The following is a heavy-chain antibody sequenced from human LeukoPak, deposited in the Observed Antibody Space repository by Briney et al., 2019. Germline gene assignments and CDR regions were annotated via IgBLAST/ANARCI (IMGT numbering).Heavy chain of an antibody. J-gene: IGHJ4*02. Sequence: GGSLRLSCAPSAFTFSSYSMKWGPQAPGEVVEWVSSISSSSSDIYYADSVKARLTISRDNAKNSLYLQMNSLSAEDTAVYYCATPRGGATTPRFDYWGQGTLVTVSS. V-gene: IGHV3-21*01. CDR3: ATPRGGATTPRFDY. CDR2: ISSSSSDI. CDR1: AFTFSSYS. D-gene: IGHD1-26*01.